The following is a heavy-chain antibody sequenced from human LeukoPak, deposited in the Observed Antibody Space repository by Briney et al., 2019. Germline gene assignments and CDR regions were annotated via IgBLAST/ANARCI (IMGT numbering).Heavy chain of an antibody. D-gene: IGHD3-9*01. Sequence: GGSVRLSCAASGFTFDDYAMHWVRQAPGKGLEWVSGISWSSGSIGYADSVKGRFTISRDNAKNSLYLQMNSLRAEDMALYYCAKDNYDILTGYFDYWGQGTLVTVSS. V-gene: IGHV3-9*03. J-gene: IGHJ4*02. CDR1: GFTFDDYA. CDR2: ISWSSGSI. CDR3: AKDNYDILTGYFDY.